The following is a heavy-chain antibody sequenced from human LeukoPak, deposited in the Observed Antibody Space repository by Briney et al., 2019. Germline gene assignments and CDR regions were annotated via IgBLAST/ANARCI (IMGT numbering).Heavy chain of an antibody. Sequence: SETLSLTCAVYGGSFSGYYWSWIRQPPGKGLEWIGEINHSGSTNYNPSLKSRVTIPVDTSKNQFSLKLSSVTAADTAVYYCARGLVVPAAIPFDYWGQGTLVTVSS. CDR1: GGSFSGYY. J-gene: IGHJ4*02. CDR2: INHSGST. D-gene: IGHD2-2*01. V-gene: IGHV4-34*01. CDR3: ARGLVVPAAIPFDY.